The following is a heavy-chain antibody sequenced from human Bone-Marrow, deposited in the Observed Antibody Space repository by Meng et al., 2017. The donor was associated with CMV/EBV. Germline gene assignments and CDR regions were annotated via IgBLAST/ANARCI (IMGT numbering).Heavy chain of an antibody. D-gene: IGHD1-26*01. CDR3: ARSIPLVNV. Sequence: GESLKISCAASGFTFSSYWMSWVRQAPGKGLEWVANIKQDGSEKYYVDSVKGRFTISRDNAKNSLYLQMNSLRAEDTAVHYCARSIPLVNVWGQGTTVTVSS. CDR2: IKQDGSEK. CDR1: GFTFSSYW. J-gene: IGHJ6*02. V-gene: IGHV3-7*01.